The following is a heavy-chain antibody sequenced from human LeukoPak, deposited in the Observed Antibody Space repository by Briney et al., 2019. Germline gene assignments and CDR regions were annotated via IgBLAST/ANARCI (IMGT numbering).Heavy chain of an antibody. CDR2: ISDSGGST. CDR1: GITLSNYG. D-gene: IGHD3-22*01. Sequence: GGSLRLSCAVSGITLSNYGMSWVRQAPGKGLEWVAGISDSGGSTNYADSVKGRFAISRDNPKNTLYLQMNSLRAEDTAVYFCAKRGVVIRVILVGFHKEAYYFDSWGQGALVTVSS. CDR3: AKRGVVIRVILVGFHKEAYYFDS. V-gene: IGHV3-23*01. J-gene: IGHJ4*02.